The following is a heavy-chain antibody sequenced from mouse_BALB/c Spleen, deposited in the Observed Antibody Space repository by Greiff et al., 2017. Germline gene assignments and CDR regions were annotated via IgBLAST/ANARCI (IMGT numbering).Heavy chain of an antibody. CDR2: INPNNGGT. J-gene: IGHJ4*01. V-gene: IGHV1-18*01. CDR3: ARGDSSDYDGYYAMDY. D-gene: IGHD2-4*01. Sequence: VQLKQSGPELVKPGASVKIPCKASGYTFTDYNMDWVKQSHGKSLEWIGDINPNNGGTIYNQKFKGKATLTVDKSSSTAYMELRSLTSEDTAVYYGARGDSSDYDGYYAMDYWGQGTSVTVSS. CDR1: GYTFTDYN.